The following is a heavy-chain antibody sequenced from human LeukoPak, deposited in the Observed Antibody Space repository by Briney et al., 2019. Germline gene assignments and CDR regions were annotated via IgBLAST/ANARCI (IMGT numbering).Heavy chain of an antibody. CDR1: GYTFTGYY. Sequence: ASVKVSCKASGYTFTGYYMHWVRQAPGQGLEWMEWINPNTGGTNYAQKFQGRVTMTRDTSISTAYMELSRLRSDDTAVYYCARVTYDYVWGSYRREVYYFDYWGQGTLVTVSS. V-gene: IGHV1-2*02. CDR3: ARVTYDYVWGSYRREVYYFDY. J-gene: IGHJ4*02. CDR2: INPNTGGT. D-gene: IGHD3-16*02.